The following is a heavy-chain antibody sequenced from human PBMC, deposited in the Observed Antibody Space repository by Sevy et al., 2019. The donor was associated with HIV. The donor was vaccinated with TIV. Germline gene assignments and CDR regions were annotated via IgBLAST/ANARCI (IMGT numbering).Heavy chain of an antibody. CDR2: IKSKTEGGTT. Sequence: GGSLRLSCAASGFTFSNAWMSWVRQAPGKGLEWVGRIKSKTEGGTTDYAAPVKGRLTNSREDSKNTLYLQLNSLKTEATAVYYCTTGVTPPDYCDYWGQGTLVTVSS. D-gene: IGHD2-21*02. CDR3: TTGVTPPDYCDY. CDR1: GFTFSNAW. V-gene: IGHV3-15*01. J-gene: IGHJ4*02.